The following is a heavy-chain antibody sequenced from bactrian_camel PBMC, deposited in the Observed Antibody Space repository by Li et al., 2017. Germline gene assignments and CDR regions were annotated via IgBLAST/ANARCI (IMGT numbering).Heavy chain of an antibody. CDR3: AMAHGGGWAILDILQYIY. D-gene: IGHD7*01. V-gene: IGHV3S1*01. CDR2: IYAHGGST. J-gene: IGHJ4*01. Sequence: HVQLVESGGGSAQPGGSLTLSCASPDYAYEFDCMGWFRQVPGKERERVASIYAHGGSTYYADSVKGRFTISLDNAKKTVYLQMNSLRPEDTAIYYCAMAHGGGWAILDILQYIYWGQGTQVTFS. CDR1: DYAYEFDC.